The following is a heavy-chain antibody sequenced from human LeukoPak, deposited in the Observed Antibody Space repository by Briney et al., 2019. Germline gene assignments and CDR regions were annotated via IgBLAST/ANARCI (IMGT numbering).Heavy chain of an antibody. V-gene: IGHV1-24*01. CDR2: FDPEDGGT. CDR3: ATGDRTFPSD. D-gene: IGHD2/OR15-2a*01. J-gene: IGHJ4*02. Sequence: ASVKVSCKASGGTFSSYAISWVRQAPGKGLEWMGGFDPEDGGTIYAQKFQGRVTMTEDTSTDTAYMELSSLRSEDTAVYYCATGDRTFPSDWGQGTLVTVSS. CDR1: GGTFSSYA.